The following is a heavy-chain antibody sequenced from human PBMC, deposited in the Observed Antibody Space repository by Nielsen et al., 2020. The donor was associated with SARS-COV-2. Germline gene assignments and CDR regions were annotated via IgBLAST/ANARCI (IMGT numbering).Heavy chain of an antibody. CDR3: ARDKSEVTIFGVVIRYFDY. V-gene: IGHV3-48*01. Sequence: GESLKISCAASGFTLSRYWLNWVRQAPGKGLEWVSYIRSSSSTIYYADSVKGRFTISRDNAENSLYLQMNSLRAEDTAVYYCARDKSEVTIFGVVIRYFDYWGQGTLVTVSS. CDR2: IRSSSSTI. CDR1: GFTLSRYW. D-gene: IGHD3-3*01. J-gene: IGHJ4*02.